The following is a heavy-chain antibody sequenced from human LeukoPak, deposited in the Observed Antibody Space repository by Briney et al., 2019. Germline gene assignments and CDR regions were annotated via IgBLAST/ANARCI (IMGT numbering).Heavy chain of an antibody. CDR2: IYSGGRT. D-gene: IGHD5-24*01. CDR3: ARPRGNVEMAAIPFDY. J-gene: IGHJ4*02. CDR1: GFSVSTNY. V-gene: IGHV3-53*01. Sequence: GGSLRLSCAASGFSVSTNYMSWVRQAPGKGLEWVSFIYSGGRTDYADSVKGRFTISRDNAKNSLYLQMNSLRAEDTAVYYCARPRGNVEMAAIPFDYWGQGTLVTVSS.